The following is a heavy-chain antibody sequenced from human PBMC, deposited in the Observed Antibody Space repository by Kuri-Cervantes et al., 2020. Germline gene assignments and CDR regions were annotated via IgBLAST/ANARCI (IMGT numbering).Heavy chain of an antibody. D-gene: IGHD3-10*01. CDR3: ARDGGDDSMVQGVIFPYYYMDV. Sequence: ASVKVSCKASGYTFTSYDINWVRQATGQGLEWMGWMNPNSGNTGYAQKFQGRVTMTRDTSTSTVYMELSSLRSEDTAVYYCARDGGDDSMVQGVIFPYYYMDVWGKGTTVTVSS. CDR2: MNPNSGNT. CDR1: GYTFTSYD. J-gene: IGHJ6*03. V-gene: IGHV1-8*01.